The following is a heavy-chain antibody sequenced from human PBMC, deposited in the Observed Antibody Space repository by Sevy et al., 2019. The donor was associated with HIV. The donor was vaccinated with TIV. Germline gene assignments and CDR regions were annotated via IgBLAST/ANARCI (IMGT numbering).Heavy chain of an antibody. CDR3: ARHGEVRCNSTSCYTSGIAAAGTIDY. CDR2: IYYSGST. Sequence: SETLSLTCTVSGGSISSSSYYWGWIRQPPGKGLEWIGSIYYSGSTYYNPSLKSRVTISVDTSKNQFSLKLSSVTAADTAVYYCARHGEVRCNSTSCYTSGIAAAGTIDYWGQGTLVTVSS. D-gene: IGHD2-2*02. CDR1: GGSISSSSYY. V-gene: IGHV4-39*01. J-gene: IGHJ4*02.